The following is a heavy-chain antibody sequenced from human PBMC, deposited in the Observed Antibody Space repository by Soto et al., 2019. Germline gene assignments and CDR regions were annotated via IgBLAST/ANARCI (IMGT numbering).Heavy chain of an antibody. J-gene: IGHJ3*02. V-gene: IGHV4-61*01. CDR1: GDSVSSGSYY. CDR3: ARDRYFYDSSGSPTGAFDI. CDR2: IHYSGSS. D-gene: IGHD3-22*01. Sequence: TSETLSLTCTVSGDSVSSGSYYWSWIRQPPGKGLEWIGYIHYSGSSNYSPSLKSRVTISVDTSKNQFSLKLSSVTAADTAVYYCARDRYFYDSSGSPTGAFDIWGQGTMVTVSS.